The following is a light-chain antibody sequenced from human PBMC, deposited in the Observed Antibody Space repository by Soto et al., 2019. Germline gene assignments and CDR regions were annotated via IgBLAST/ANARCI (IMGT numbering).Light chain of an antibody. Sequence: ELVMTPSPATLSVSPGERATLSCRASQSVSSNLAWYQQKSGQAPRLLIYGASTRATGIPARFSGSGSGTEFTLTISSLQSEDFAVYYCQQYNNWPETFGQGTKV. CDR1: QSVSSN. V-gene: IGKV3-15*01. CDR2: GAS. CDR3: QQYNNWPET. J-gene: IGKJ1*01.